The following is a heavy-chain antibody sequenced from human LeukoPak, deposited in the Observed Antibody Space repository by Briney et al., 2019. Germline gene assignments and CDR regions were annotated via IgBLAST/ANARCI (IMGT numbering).Heavy chain of an antibody. CDR3: TTDILDYCDTTSCHKGNS. CDR2: FDPEDDET. J-gene: IGHJ4*02. D-gene: IGHD2-2*02. V-gene: IGHV1-24*01. CDR1: GYTLTELS. Sequence: GASVKVSCKVSGYTLTELSMHWVRQAPGKGLEWMGGFDPEDDETIYAQKFQGRVTMTEDTSTDTVYMELSSLRSEDTAVYYCTTDILDYCDTTSCHKGNSWGQGTLVTVSS.